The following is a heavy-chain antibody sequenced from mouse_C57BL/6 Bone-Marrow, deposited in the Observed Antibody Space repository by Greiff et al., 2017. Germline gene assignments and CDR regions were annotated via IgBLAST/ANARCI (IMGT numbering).Heavy chain of an antibody. CDR2: ISNGGGST. V-gene: IGHV5-12*01. D-gene: IGHD1-1*01. J-gene: IGHJ1*03. Sequence: EVKLMESGGGLVQPGGSLKLSCAASGFTFSDYYMYWVRQTPEKRLEWVAYISNGGGSTYYPDTVKGRFPISRDNAKNTLYLQMSRLKSEDTAMYYCARRTNYYGSSYWYFDVWGTGTTVTVSS. CDR3: ARRTNYYGSSYWYFDV. CDR1: GFTFSDYY.